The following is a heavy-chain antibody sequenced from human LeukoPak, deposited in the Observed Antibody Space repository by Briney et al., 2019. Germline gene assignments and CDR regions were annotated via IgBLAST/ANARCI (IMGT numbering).Heavy chain of an antibody. D-gene: IGHD3-22*01. CDR2: ISGNGGKT. V-gene: IGHV3-23*01. CDR1: GFTFNNYA. J-gene: IGHJ4*02. CDR3: AKIRAVDSSGYYKYYFDY. Sequence: GGSLRLSCAASGFTFNNYAMSWVRQAPGKGLEWVSGISGNGGKTYYADSVKGRFTISRDNSKNTLYLQMNSLRDEDTAVYYCAKIRAVDSSGYYKYYFDYWGQGTLVTVSS.